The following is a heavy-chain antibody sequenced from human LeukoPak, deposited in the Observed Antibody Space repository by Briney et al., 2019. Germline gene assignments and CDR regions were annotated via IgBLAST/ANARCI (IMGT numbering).Heavy chain of an antibody. CDR3: AREVPAVTRYFDS. Sequence: SVKVSCKASGGTFSSYAISWVRQAPGQGLEWMGGIIPTFGTANYAQKFQGRVTITTDESTSTAYMELRSLRSEDTAVYYCAREVPAVTRYFDSWGQGTLVTVSS. CDR1: GGTFSSYA. CDR2: IIPTFGTA. J-gene: IGHJ4*02. D-gene: IGHD2-2*01. V-gene: IGHV1-69*05.